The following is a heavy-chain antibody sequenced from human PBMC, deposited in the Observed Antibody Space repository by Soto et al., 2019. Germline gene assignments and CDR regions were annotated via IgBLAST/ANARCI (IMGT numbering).Heavy chain of an antibody. D-gene: IGHD6-6*01. V-gene: IGHV4-34*01. Sequence: SETLSLTCAVYGGSFSGYYWSWIRQPPGKGLEWIGEINHSGSTNYNPPLKSRVTISVDTSKNQFSLKLSSVTAADTAVYYCAMGFSSSSGDYFDYWGQGTLVTVSS. CDR3: AMGFSSSSGDYFDY. CDR1: GGSFSGYY. CDR2: INHSGST. J-gene: IGHJ4*02.